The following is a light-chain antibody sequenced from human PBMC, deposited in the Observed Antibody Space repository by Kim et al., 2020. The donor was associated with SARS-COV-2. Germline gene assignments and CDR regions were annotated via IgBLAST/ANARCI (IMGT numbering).Light chain of an antibody. V-gene: IGLV3-1*01. CDR2: QDS. CDR1: KLGEKY. Sequence: VFPGQAARITCSGDKLGEKYACWYQQKPGQSPVLVIYQDSKRNAGIPERFSGSNPGNTATLTISGTQAMDEADYYCQAWDSSTVVFGGGTQLTVL. CDR3: QAWDSSTVV. J-gene: IGLJ2*01.